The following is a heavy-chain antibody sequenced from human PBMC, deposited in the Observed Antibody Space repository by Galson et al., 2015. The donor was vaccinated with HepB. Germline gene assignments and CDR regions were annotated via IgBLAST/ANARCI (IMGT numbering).Heavy chain of an antibody. V-gene: IGHV1-3*01. CDR3: ARVKAVAGTYYFDY. CDR1: GYTFINYA. D-gene: IGHD6-19*01. CDR2: INAGNGNT. Sequence: SVKVSCKASGYTFINYAIHWVRQAPGQRLEWMGWINAGNGNTKYSQKFQGRVTITRDTSATTAYVELSSLRSEDTAVYYCARVKAVAGTYYFDYWGQGTLVTVSS. J-gene: IGHJ4*02.